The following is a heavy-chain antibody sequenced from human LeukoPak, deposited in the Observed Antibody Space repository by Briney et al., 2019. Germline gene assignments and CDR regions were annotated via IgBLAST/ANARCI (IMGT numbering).Heavy chain of an antibody. Sequence: SETLSLTCTVSGGSISSSSYYWGWIRQPPGKGLEWIGTIYYAGDTYYNPSLKSRVTMSVDTSKNQLSLKLTSVTAADTAVYYCARELTNWGQGTLVTVSS. CDR3: ARELTN. J-gene: IGHJ4*02. CDR1: GGSISSSSYY. D-gene: IGHD3-9*01. CDR2: IYYAGDT. V-gene: IGHV4-39*02.